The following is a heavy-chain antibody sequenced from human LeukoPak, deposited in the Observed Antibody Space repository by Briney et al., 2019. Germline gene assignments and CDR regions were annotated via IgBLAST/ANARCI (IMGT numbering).Heavy chain of an antibody. CDR2: IYTSGST. CDR1: GGSISSGSYY. CDR3: ARSRWSFPPVCDY. V-gene: IGHV4-61*02. D-gene: IGHD2-21*01. J-gene: IGHJ4*02. Sequence: PSETLSLTCTVSGGSISSGSYYWSWIRQPAGKGLEWIGRIYTSGSTNYNPSLKSRVTISVDTSKNQFSLKLSSVTAADTAVYYCARSRWSFPPVCDYWGQGTLVTVSS.